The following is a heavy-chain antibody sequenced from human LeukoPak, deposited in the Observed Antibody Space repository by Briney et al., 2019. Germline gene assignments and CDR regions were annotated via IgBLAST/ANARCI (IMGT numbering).Heavy chain of an antibody. CDR3: VRGYSFGPYGMDV. D-gene: IGHD2-15*01. CDR1: GFPFSSYA. J-gene: IGHJ6*02. CDR2: ISDSGGST. Sequence: GGSLRLSCSASGFPFSSYAMHWVRQAPGKGLEYVSAISDSGGSTYYAGSVKGRFTISRDNSKNTLYLQMSSLRAEDTAVYFCVRGYSFGPYGMDVWGQGTTVTVSS. V-gene: IGHV3-64D*09.